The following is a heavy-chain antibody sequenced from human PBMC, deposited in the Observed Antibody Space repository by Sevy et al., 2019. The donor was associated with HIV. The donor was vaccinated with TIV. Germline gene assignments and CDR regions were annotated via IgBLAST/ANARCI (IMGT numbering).Heavy chain of an antibody. J-gene: IGHJ6*02. CDR1: EFTFSSYA. V-gene: IGHV3-23*01. CDR3: AKGFCSGATCPRDYYYYGMDV. D-gene: IGHD2-15*01. Sequence: GGSLRLSCSASEFTFSSYAMSWVRQAPGKGLEWVSSISGSGRFTYYADFVEGRFIISRDNSKKTLSVQMNSRRAEDTAVYYCAKGFCSGATCPRDYYYYGMDVWGQGTTVTVSS. CDR2: ISGSGRFT.